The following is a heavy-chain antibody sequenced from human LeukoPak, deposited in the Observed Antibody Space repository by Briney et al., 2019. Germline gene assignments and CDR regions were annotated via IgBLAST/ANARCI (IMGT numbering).Heavy chain of an antibody. J-gene: IGHJ1*01. V-gene: IGHV4-38-2*02. D-gene: IGHD2-2*01. CDR3: ARGGRWFCSSTSCTEYFQH. CDR2: INHSGST. CDR1: GYSISSGYY. Sequence: PSETLSLTCSVSGYSISSGYYWGWIRQPPGKGLEWIGSINHSGSTNYNPSLKSRVTISVDTSKNQFSLKLSSVTAADTAVYYCARGGRWFCSSTSCTEYFQHWGQGTLVTVSS.